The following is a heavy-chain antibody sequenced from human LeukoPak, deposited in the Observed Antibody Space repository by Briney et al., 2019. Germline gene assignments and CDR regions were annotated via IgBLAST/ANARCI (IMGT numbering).Heavy chain of an antibody. Sequence: GRSLRLSCAASGFTFDDYAMHWVRQAPGKGLEWVSGISWNSGSIGYADSVKGRFTISRDNAKNSLYLQMNSLRAEDMALYYCARGLKVVVITADAFDIWGQGTMVTVSS. D-gene: IGHD3-22*01. V-gene: IGHV3-9*03. J-gene: IGHJ3*02. CDR1: GFTFDDYA. CDR2: ISWNSGSI. CDR3: ARGLKVVVITADAFDI.